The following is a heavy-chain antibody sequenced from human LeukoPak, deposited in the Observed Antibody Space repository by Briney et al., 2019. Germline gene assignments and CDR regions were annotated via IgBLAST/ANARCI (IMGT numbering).Heavy chain of an antibody. CDR2: IWYDGNNK. Sequence: PGRSLRLSCAASGFTFSSYGMHWVRQAPGKGLEWVALIWYDGNNKYYADSVKGRFTISRDNSKNTLYLQLNSLRAEDTAVYYCARQHCSGGDCYFFVWGQGTLVTVSS. D-gene: IGHD2-15*01. CDR1: GFTFSSYG. J-gene: IGHJ4*02. V-gene: IGHV3-33*01. CDR3: ARQHCSGGDCYFFV.